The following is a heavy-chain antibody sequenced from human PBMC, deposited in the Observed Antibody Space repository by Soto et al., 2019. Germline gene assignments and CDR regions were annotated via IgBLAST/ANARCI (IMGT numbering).Heavy chain of an antibody. V-gene: IGHV1-2*04. J-gene: IGHJ4*01. CDR1: GHIFPDYY. Sequence: ASVKVSCKASGHIFPDYYVHWVRQAPGEGLGWMGRINPNGGGTNYAQKFEGWVTMTTDTSISTAYMELSRLNFDDTAVYYCARGEQLVHFDSWGQGTLVTVSS. CDR3: ARGEQLVHFDS. CDR2: INPNGGGT. D-gene: IGHD6-6*01.